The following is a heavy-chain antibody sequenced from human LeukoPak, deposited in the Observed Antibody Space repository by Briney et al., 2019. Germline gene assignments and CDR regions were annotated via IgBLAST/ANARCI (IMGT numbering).Heavy chain of an antibody. V-gene: IGHV3-66*02. CDR3: ARLDYGDYNDY. J-gene: IGHJ4*02. CDR2: IYSGGST. CDR1: GFTFSNYS. D-gene: IGHD4-17*01. Sequence: GGSLRLSCVVSGFTFSNYSMNWVRQAPGKGLEWVSVIYSGGSTYYADSVKGRFTISRDNSKNTLCLQMNSLRAEDTAVYYCARLDYGDYNDYWGQGTLVTVSS.